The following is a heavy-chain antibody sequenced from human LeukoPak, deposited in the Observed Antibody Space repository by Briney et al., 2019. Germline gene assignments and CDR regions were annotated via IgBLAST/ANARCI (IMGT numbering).Heavy chain of an antibody. CDR1: GGTFSSYA. CDR3: AKGTHGGSSWYSYESDSYYFDY. V-gene: IGHV1-69*13. CDR2: IIPIFGTA. J-gene: IGHJ4*02. Sequence: SVKVSCKASGGTFSSYAISWVRQAPGQGLEWMGGIIPIFGTANYAQKFQGRVTITADESTSTAYMELNSLRAEDTAVYYCAKGTHGGSSWYSYESDSYYFDYWGQGTLVTVSS. D-gene: IGHD6-13*01.